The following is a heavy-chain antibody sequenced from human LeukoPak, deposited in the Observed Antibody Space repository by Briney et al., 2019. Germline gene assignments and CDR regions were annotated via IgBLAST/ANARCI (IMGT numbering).Heavy chain of an antibody. V-gene: IGHV3-23*01. CDR3: ARATLDGYNSPGLDY. CDR2: ISGSGDST. Sequence: GGSLRLSCAASRFTFSSYAMSWVRQAPGKGLEWVSVISGSGDSTYYADSVKGRFTISRDNSKNTLYLQMNSLRAEDTAVYYCARATLDGYNSPGLDYWGQGTLVTVSS. D-gene: IGHD5-24*01. CDR1: RFTFSSYA. J-gene: IGHJ4*02.